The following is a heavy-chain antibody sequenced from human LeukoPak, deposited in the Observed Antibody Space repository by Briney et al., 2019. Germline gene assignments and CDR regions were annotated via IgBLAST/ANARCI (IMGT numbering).Heavy chain of an antibody. CDR3: ARNVPTYYYYYMDV. CDR2: IYPGDSDT. CDR1: GYSITNYW. Sequence: GESLKISCKGSGYSITNYWIAWVRQMPGKGLEWMGIIYPGDSDTRYSPSFQGQVTISADKSISTAYLQWSSLEASDTAMYYCARNVPTYYYYYMDVWGKGTTVTVSS. J-gene: IGHJ6*03. D-gene: IGHD2-2*01. V-gene: IGHV5-51*01.